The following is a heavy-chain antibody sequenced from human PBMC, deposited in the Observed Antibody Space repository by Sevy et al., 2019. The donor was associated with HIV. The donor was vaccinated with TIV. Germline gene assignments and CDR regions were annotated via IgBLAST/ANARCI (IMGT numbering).Heavy chain of an antibody. CDR1: GYSFTSYW. Sequence: GESLKISCKGSGYSFTSYWIGWVRQMPGKGLEWMGIIYPGDSDTRYSPSFQGQVTISADKSISTAYLQWSSLKASDTAMYYCARHNVHTAMVTRDYYYDYMDVWGKGTTVTVSS. CDR3: ARHNVHTAMVTRDYYYDYMDV. V-gene: IGHV5-51*01. CDR2: IYPGDSDT. D-gene: IGHD5-18*01. J-gene: IGHJ6*03.